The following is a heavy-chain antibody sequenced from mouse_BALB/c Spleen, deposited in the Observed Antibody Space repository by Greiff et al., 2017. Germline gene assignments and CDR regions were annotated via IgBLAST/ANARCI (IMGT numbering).Heavy chain of an antibody. J-gene: IGHJ3*01. CDR2: IDPSDSYT. D-gene: IGHD2-3*01. CDR3: TSGDGYWFAY. V-gene: IGHV1S127*01. CDR1: GYTFTSYW. Sequence: QVQLQQPGAELVKPGASVKMSCKASGYTFTSYWMHWVKQRPGQGLEWIGVIDPSDSYTSYNQKFKGKATLTVDTSSSTAYMQLSSLTSEDSAVYYCTSGDGYWFAYWGQGTLVTVSA.